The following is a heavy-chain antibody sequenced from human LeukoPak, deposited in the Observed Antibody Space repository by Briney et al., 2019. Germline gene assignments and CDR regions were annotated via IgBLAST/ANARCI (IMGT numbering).Heavy chain of an antibody. Sequence: SVKVSCKASGGTFSSYAISWVRQAPGQGLEWMGGIIPIFGTANYAQKSQGRVTITADESTSTAYMELSSLRSEDTAVYYCARDMDGSGWSGYWGQGTLVTVSS. J-gene: IGHJ4*02. CDR2: IIPIFGTA. CDR1: GGTFSSYA. CDR3: ARDMDGSGWSGY. V-gene: IGHV1-69*13. D-gene: IGHD6-19*01.